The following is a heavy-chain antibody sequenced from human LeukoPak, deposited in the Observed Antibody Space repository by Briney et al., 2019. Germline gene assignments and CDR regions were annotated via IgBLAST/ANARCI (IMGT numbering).Heavy chain of an antibody. Sequence: SVKVSCKASGGTFSSYAISWVRQAPGQGLEWMGGIIPIFGTANYAQKFQGRVTITTDESTSTAYMELSSLRSEDTAVYYCARNRQYCSSTSCQPGYYYYCMDVWGKGTTVTVSS. J-gene: IGHJ6*03. CDR3: ARNRQYCSSTSCQPGYYYYCMDV. V-gene: IGHV1-69*05. CDR1: GGTFSSYA. D-gene: IGHD2-2*01. CDR2: IIPIFGTA.